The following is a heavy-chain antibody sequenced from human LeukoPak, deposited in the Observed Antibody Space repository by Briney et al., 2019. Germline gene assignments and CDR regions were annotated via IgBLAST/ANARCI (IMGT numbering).Heavy chain of an antibody. J-gene: IGHJ4*02. CDR1: GFTFSSYG. V-gene: IGHV3-33*01. CDR2: IWYDGSNK. D-gene: IGHD6-19*01. CDR3: ARVRTGYSSGWYSASDY. Sequence: PGGSLRLSCAASGFTFSSYGMHWVRQAPGKGLEWVAVIWYDGSNKYYADSVKGRFTISRDNSKNTLYLQMNSLRAEDTAVYYCARVRTGYSSGWYSASDYWGQGTLVTVSS.